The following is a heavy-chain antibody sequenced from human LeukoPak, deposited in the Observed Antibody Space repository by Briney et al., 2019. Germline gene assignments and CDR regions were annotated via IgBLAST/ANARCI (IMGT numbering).Heavy chain of an antibody. CDR1: GGSISSSNW. Sequence: SETLSLTCAVSGGSISSSNWWSWVRQPPGKGLEWIGEIYHSGSTNYNPSLKSRVTISVDKSKNQFSLKLSSVTAADTAVYYCARGYHAKDYYGSGSYYIFDYWGQGTLVTVSS. CDR3: ARGYHAKDYYGSGSYYIFDY. J-gene: IGHJ4*02. D-gene: IGHD3-10*01. CDR2: IYHSGST. V-gene: IGHV4-4*02.